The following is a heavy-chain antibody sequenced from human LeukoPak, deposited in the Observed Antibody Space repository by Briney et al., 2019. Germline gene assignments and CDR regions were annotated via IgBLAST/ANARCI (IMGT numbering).Heavy chain of an antibody. D-gene: IGHD6-19*01. Sequence: GSSVKVSCKASGGTFSSYAISWVRQAPGQGLEWMGRVIPIFGTANYAQKFQGRVTITTDESTSTAYMELSSLRSEDTAVYYCARDPGSGWSDWGQGTLVTVSS. CDR1: GGTFSSYA. V-gene: IGHV1-69*05. CDR2: VIPIFGTA. CDR3: ARDPGSGWSD. J-gene: IGHJ4*02.